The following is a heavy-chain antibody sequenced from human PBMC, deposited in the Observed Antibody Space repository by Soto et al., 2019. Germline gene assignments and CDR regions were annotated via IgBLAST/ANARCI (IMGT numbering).Heavy chain of an antibody. D-gene: IGHD1-1*01. J-gene: IGHJ4*02. CDR3: ARDHINCWKFDC. CDR2: IKQDGSQN. CDR1: GVTFSNYW. V-gene: IGHV3-7*01. Sequence: GGPLGLSYSASGVTFSNYWMSWVRQAPGKGLERVANIKQDGSQNYYVDSVKGRFTTSRDNTTNSFYLQMNSLRAEDPAVYYCARDHINCWKFDCWGRGTLVNVPS.